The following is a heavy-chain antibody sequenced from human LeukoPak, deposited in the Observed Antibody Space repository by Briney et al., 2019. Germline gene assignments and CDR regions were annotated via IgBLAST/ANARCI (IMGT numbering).Heavy chain of an antibody. D-gene: IGHD1-14*01. CDR3: AKATGYLL. CDR1: GFTFSSYA. Sequence: GGSLRLSCAASGFTFSSYAMSWVRQAPGKGLEWVSTISNSGGTTYYADSVKGRFTISRDDSENTLYLQMNSLRAEDTAVYFCAKATGYLLWGQGTLVTVSS. V-gene: IGHV3-23*01. J-gene: IGHJ4*02. CDR2: ISNSGGTT.